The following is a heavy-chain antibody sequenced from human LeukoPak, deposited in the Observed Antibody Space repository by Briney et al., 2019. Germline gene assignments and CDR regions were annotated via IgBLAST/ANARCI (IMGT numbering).Heavy chain of an antibody. CDR1: GFTFSSYG. J-gene: IGHJ5*02. CDR3: AKLTHPEYYYDSSGYFRSWFDP. CDR2: ISYDGSNK. Sequence: GRSLRLSCAASGFTFSSYGMHWVRQAPGKGLEWVAVISYDGSNKYYADSVKGRFTISRDNSKNTLYLQMNSLRAEDTAVYYCAKLTHPEYYYDSSGYFRSWFDPWGQGTLVTVSS. V-gene: IGHV3-30*18. D-gene: IGHD3-22*01.